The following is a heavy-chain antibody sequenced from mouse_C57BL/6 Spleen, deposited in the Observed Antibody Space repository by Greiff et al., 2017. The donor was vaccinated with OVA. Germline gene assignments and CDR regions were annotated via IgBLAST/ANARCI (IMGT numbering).Heavy chain of an antibody. CDR2: IWGVGST. V-gene: IGHV2-6*01. D-gene: IGHD3-2*02. Sequence: VQLVESGPGLVAPSQSLSITCTVSGFSLTSYGVDWVRQSPGKGLEWLGVIWGVGSTNYNSALKSRLSISKDNSKSQVFLKMNSLQTDDTAMYYCATTDSSAPFAYWGQGTLVTVSA. CDR1: GFSLTSYG. J-gene: IGHJ3*01. CDR3: ATTDSSAPFAY.